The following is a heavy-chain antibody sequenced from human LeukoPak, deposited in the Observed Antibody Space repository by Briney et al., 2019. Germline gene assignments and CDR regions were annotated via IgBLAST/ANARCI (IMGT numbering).Heavy chain of an antibody. CDR1: GFTFSSYA. V-gene: IGHV3-23*01. J-gene: IGHJ4*02. CDR3: AKVQQLATIYYFDY. Sequence: GGSLRLSCAASGFTFSSYAMSWVRQAPGKGLEWVSSMSGSGGTTYYADSVKGRFAISRDNSKNTLYLQMSSLRTEDTALYYCAKVQQLATIYYFDYWGQGSLVTVSS. CDR2: MSGSGGTT. D-gene: IGHD6-13*01.